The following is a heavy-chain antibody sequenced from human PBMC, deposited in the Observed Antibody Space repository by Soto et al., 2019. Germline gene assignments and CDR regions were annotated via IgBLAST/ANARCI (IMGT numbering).Heavy chain of an antibody. CDR3: ARHQVGGSHSSSWFNTADEFDI. Sequence: SETLSLTCTVSGGSISSYYWSWIRQPPGRGLEWIGYIYYSGSTNYNPSLKSRVTISVDTSKHQFYLQLSYVTAADTAVYYCARHQVGGSHSSSWFNTADEFDIWCKGTMATVS. V-gene: IGHV4-59*01. J-gene: IGHJ3*02. D-gene: IGHD6-13*01. CDR2: IYYSGST. CDR1: GGSISSYY.